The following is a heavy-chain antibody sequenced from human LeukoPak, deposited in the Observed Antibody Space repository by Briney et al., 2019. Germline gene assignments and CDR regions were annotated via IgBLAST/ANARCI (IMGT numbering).Heavy chain of an antibody. CDR3: ARAIGSGSFLFDY. J-gene: IGHJ4*02. Sequence: ASVKVSCTASGYTFTSYAMHWVRQAPGQRLEWMGWINAGNGNTKYSQKFQGRVTITRDTSASTAYMELSSLRSEDTAVYYCARAIGSGSFLFDYWGQGTRVTVSS. D-gene: IGHD3-10*01. CDR2: INAGNGNT. CDR1: GYTFTSYA. V-gene: IGHV1-3*01.